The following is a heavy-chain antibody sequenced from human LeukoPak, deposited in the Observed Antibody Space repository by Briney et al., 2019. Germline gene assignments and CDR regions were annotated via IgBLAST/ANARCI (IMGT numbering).Heavy chain of an antibody. Sequence: ASVKVSCKASGYTFTYFAIHWVRQATGQGLEWMGWMNPNSGNTGYAQKFQGRVTITRDTSTSTAYMELSSLRSEDTAVYYCARVDGSPDYWGQGTLVTVSS. D-gene: IGHD2-15*01. V-gene: IGHV1-8*03. CDR2: MNPNSGNT. CDR3: ARVDGSPDY. CDR1: GYTFTYFA. J-gene: IGHJ4*02.